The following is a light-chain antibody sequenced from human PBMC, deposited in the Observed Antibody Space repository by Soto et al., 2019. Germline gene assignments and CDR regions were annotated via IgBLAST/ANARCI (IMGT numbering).Light chain of an antibody. CDR3: HYYADSPYT. V-gene: IGKV3-20*01. CDR2: GAS. J-gene: IGKJ2*01. CDR1: QSVRSGS. Sequence: EVVLTQPPGTLSLSPGEGATLSCRASQSVRSGSLAWYQQKPGQAPRLLIFGASSRATDTPDRFSGSGSGTDFTLTITRVDTEDFAVYYCHYYADSPYTFGQGTRLEI.